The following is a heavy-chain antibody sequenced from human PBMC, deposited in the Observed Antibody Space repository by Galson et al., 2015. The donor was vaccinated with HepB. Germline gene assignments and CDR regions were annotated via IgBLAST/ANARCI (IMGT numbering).Heavy chain of an antibody. V-gene: IGHV3-30*18. CDR2: ISYDGSNK. CDR3: TKDRYYDSSGPLDY. CDR1: GFTFSSYG. Sequence: SLRLSCAASGFTFSSYGMHWVRQAPGKGLEWVAVISYDGSNKYYADSVKGRFTISRDNSKNTLYLQMNSLRAEDTAVYYCTKDRYYDSSGPLDYWGQGTLVTVSS. D-gene: IGHD3-22*01. J-gene: IGHJ4*02.